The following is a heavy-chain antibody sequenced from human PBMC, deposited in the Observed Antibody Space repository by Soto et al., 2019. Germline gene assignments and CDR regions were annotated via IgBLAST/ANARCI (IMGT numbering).Heavy chain of an antibody. Sequence: GGSLRLSCVASGITFGSRAMSWVRQAPGEGLEWVSTITDSGGDAKYADSVRGRFTISRDNSYNTLYLQMSSLRAEDTAVYFCARYYCTTTTCYFFDYWGQGTLVTVSS. V-gene: IGHV3-23*01. CDR1: GITFGSRA. J-gene: IGHJ4*02. D-gene: IGHD2-2*01. CDR2: ITDSGGDA. CDR3: ARYYCTTTTCYFFDY.